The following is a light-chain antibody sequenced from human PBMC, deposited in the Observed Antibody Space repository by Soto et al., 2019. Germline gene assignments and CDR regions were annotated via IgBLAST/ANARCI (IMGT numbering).Light chain of an antibody. Sequence: DIQMTQSPTTLSASVGDRVTITCRASQSISSWLAWYQQKPGKAPKLLIYKASSLESGVPSRFSGSGSGTDFTLTISSLEPEDFAVYYCQQRTNWPPITFGLGTRLEI. CDR3: QQRTNWPPIT. V-gene: IGKV1-5*03. CDR2: KAS. J-gene: IGKJ5*01. CDR1: QSISSW.